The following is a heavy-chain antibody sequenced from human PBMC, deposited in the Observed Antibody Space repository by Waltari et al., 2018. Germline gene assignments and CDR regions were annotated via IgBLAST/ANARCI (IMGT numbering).Heavy chain of an antibody. D-gene: IGHD6-25*01. Sequence: QVQLRESGPGLVRSSETLSLTCTVSGHSVNTDFYWAWIRQSPGGGLEWIASIYHTGSSHYNSSLKSRVSISTDMSTKQFFLTLTHLTAADTAVYYCAEEGNTTAGLFDSWGQGTLVTVSS. CDR2: IYHTGSS. CDR3: AEEGNTTAGLFDS. CDR1: GHSVNTDFY. V-gene: IGHV4-38-2*02. J-gene: IGHJ4*02.